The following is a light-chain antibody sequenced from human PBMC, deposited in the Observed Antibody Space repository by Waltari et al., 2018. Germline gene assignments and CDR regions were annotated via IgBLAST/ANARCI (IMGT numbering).Light chain of an antibody. J-gene: IGKJ2*01. CDR1: QDIINC. Sequence: DIQMTQSPSSLSASVGDRVTITCRASQDIINCLNWYQQKPGKAPRLLIYTASSLQSGVPSRFSGSGSGTDFTLTISRLQSEDFADYYCQQSYRAPRTFGQGTKLE. V-gene: IGKV1-39*01. CDR2: TAS. CDR3: QQSYRAPRT.